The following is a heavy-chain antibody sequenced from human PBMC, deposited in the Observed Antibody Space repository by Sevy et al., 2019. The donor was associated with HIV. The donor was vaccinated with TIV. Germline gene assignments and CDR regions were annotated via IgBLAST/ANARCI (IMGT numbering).Heavy chain of an antibody. CDR3: AREGCSKPHDY. V-gene: IGHV3-23*01. D-gene: IGHD2-2*01. J-gene: IGHJ4*02. Sequence: GWSLRLSCAASGFTFSNYAMSWVRQAPGKGLEWVSTFSFGCGKINYADSVKGRFTISRDNSKNTLYLQMNSLRAEDTALYYCAREGCSKPHDYWGQGTLVTVSS. CDR2: FSFGCGKI. CDR1: GFTFSNYA.